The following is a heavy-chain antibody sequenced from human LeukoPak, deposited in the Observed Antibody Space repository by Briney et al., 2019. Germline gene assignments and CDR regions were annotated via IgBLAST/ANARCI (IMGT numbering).Heavy chain of an antibody. CDR2: IYYSGST. D-gene: IGHD4-17*01. Sequence: SETLSLTCTVSGGSISSSSYYWGWIRQPPGKGLEWIGSIYYSGSTYYNPSLKSRVTISVDTSKNQFSLKLSSVTAADTAVYYCARPSGFGYGDRDYWGQGTLVTVSS. CDR3: ARPSGFGYGDRDY. J-gene: IGHJ4*02. CDR1: GGSISSSSYY. V-gene: IGHV4-39*01.